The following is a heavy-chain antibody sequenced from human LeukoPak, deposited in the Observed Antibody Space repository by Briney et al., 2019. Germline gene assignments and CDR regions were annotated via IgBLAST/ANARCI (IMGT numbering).Heavy chain of an antibody. V-gene: IGHV3-74*01. CDR3: ARTSTGNTIDM. D-gene: IGHD1-1*01. J-gene: IGHJ3*02. Sequence: GGSLRLSCAASGFTFSSYWMHWVRQAPGKGLVWVSRINSDGTSTSHADSVKGRLTISRDNAKNTLYLQMNSLRVEDTAVYYCARTSTGNTIDMWGQGTMVTVSS. CDR1: GFTFSSYW. CDR2: INSDGTST.